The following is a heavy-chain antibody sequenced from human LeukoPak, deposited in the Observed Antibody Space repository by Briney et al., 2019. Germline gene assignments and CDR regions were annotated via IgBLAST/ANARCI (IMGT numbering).Heavy chain of an antibody. CDR3: AKEAPTDYAFDI. CDR2: IYYSGST. CDR1: GGSISSYY. D-gene: IGHD3/OR15-3a*01. V-gene: IGHV4-59*12. J-gene: IGHJ3*02. Sequence: SETLSLTCTVSGGSISSYYWSWIRQPPGKGLEWIGYIYYSGSTYYNPSLKSRVTISVDTSKKQLSLRLSSVTAADTAVYYCAKEAPTDYAFDIWGQGTMVTVS.